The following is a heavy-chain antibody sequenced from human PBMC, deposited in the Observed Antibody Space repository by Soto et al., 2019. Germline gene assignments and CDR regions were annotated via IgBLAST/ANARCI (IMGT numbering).Heavy chain of an antibody. V-gene: IGHV4-30-4*01. J-gene: IGHJ4*02. Sequence: SETLSLTCTVSGGSISSGDYYWSWIRQPPGKGLEWIGYIYYSGSTYYNPSLKSRVTISVDTSKNQFSLKLSSVTAADTAVYHCARLYCSGGFCHEFDYWGQGTLVTVSS. D-gene: IGHD2-15*01. CDR2: IYYSGST. CDR1: GGSISSGDYY. CDR3: ARLYCSGGFCHEFDY.